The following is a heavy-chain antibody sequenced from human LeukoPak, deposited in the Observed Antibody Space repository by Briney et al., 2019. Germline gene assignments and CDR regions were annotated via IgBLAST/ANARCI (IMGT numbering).Heavy chain of an antibody. CDR1: GGSISSSTYY. Sequence: SETLSLTCTVSGGSISSSTYYWGWIRQPPGKGLEWLGCIYYSGSTYYNPSLKSRVTISVDTSKNHFSLSLSSVTAADTAVYYCARQSRGSSSSRDYFDYWGQGTLVTVSS. CDR2: IYYSGST. CDR3: ARQSRGSSSSRDYFDY. D-gene: IGHD6-6*01. V-gene: IGHV4-39*01. J-gene: IGHJ4*02.